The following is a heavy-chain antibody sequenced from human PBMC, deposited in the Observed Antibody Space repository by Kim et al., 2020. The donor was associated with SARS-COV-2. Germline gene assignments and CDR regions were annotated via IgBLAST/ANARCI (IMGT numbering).Heavy chain of an antibody. Sequence: SETLSLTCTVSGGSISSYYWSWIRQPPGKGLEWIGYIYYSGSTNYNPSLKSRVTISVDTSKNQFSLKLSSVTAADTAGDYCARAKQGIILWFDDIDAFD. CDR3: ARAKQGIILWFDDIDAFD. J-gene: IGHJ3*02. D-gene: IGHD3-10*01. CDR2: IYYSGST. V-gene: IGHV4-59*13. CDR1: GGSISSYY.